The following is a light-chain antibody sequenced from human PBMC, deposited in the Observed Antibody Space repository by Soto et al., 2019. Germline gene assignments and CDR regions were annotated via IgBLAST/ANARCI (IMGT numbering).Light chain of an antibody. J-gene: IGKJ2*01. CDR1: QRVSSN. CDR3: QQYNNLPSYT. Sequence: EIVMTQAPATLSVSTGERATLSCRASQRVSSNLAWYQQKPGQAPRLLIYGASTSATGIPARFSGSGAGTEFTLTISSLQSEDCAVYYCQQYNNLPSYTFGQGTKLEIK. CDR2: GAS. V-gene: IGKV3-15*01.